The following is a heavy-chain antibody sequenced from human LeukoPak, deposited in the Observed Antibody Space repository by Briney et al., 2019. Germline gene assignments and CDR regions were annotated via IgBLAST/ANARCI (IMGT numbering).Heavy chain of an antibody. CDR3: ARPDDY. J-gene: IGHJ4*02. CDR1: GYSITSGYY. Sequence: SETLSLTCSVSGYSITSGYYWGWIRQPPGKGLEWIGSIYHSGTTHYNASLKSRVTISVDTSKNQISLKLTSVTAADTAAYYCARPDDYWGQGTLVTVSS. CDR2: IYHSGTT. V-gene: IGHV4-38-2*02.